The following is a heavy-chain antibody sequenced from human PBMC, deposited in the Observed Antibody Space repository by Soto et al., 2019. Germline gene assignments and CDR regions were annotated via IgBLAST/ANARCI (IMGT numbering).Heavy chain of an antibody. V-gene: IGHV3-7*05. J-gene: IGHJ6*02. CDR1: GFTFSGYW. CDR2: IKQDGSEQ. Sequence: EVQLVESGGGLVQPGGSLRLSCAASGFTFSGYWMSWVRQAPGKGLEWVANIKQDGSEQFYVGSVKGRFTISRDNAKNSLYLQMNSLRAEDTAVYYCAREAVWGQGITVTVSS. CDR3: AREAV.